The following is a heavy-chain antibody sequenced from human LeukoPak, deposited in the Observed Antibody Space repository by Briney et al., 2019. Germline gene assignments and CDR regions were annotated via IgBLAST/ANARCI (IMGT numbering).Heavy chain of an antibody. CDR2: INHSGST. D-gene: IGHD3-10*01. CDR3: ARADYYYGSGSYYSRPYFDY. J-gene: IGHJ4*02. CDR1: GGSFSGYY. V-gene: IGHV4-34*01. Sequence: SETLSLTCAVYGGSFSGYYWSWIRQPPGKGLEWIGEINHSGSTNYNPSLKSRVTISVDTSKNQFSLKLSSVSAADTAVYYCARADYYYGSGSYYSRPYFDYWGQGTLVTVSS.